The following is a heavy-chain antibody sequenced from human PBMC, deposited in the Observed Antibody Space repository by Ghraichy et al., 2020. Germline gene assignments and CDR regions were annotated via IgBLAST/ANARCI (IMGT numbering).Heavy chain of an antibody. D-gene: IGHD2-2*01. CDR3: ARDLETEVVPAVGIGQYYYYYGMDV. J-gene: IGHJ6*02. CDR2: INPNSGGT. Sequence: ASVKVSCKASGYTFTGYYMHWVRQAPGQGLEWMGWINPNSGGTNYAQKFQGRVTMTRDTSISTAYMELSRLRSDDTAVYYCARDLETEVVPAVGIGQYYYYYGMDVWGQGTTVTVSS. V-gene: IGHV1-2*02. CDR1: GYTFTGYY.